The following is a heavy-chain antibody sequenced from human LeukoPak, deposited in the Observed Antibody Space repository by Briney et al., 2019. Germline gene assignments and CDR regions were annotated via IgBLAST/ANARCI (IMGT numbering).Heavy chain of an antibody. V-gene: IGHV3-30*18. CDR2: RSSDGNNK. CDR3: AKDGYQSSGTYYDF. CDR1: GFIFSGYA. D-gene: IGHD3-10*01. Sequence: GRSLKLSCAASGFIFSGYAMHWVRQAPGKGLEWVATRSSDGNNKYYRESVRGRFAISRDNSKSTVYLQMNSLRAEDAAVYYCAKDGYQSSGTYYDFWGQGTLVTVSS. J-gene: IGHJ4*02.